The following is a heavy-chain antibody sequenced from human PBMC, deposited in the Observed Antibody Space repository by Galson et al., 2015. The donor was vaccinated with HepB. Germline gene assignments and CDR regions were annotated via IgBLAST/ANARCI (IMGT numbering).Heavy chain of an antibody. V-gene: IGHV2-70*04. CDR2: INWDDDK. CDR1: GFTLPTSGMR. CDR3: ARSPGGWSDIDY. J-gene: IGHJ4*02. Sequence: PALVKPTQTLTVTCTFSGFTLPTSGMRVNWIRQPPGKALEWLARINWDDDKFYSSSLRTRLTISKDTSKNQVVLTMTNMDPVDTATYYCARSPGGWSDIDYWGQGTLVTVSS. D-gene: IGHD6-19*01.